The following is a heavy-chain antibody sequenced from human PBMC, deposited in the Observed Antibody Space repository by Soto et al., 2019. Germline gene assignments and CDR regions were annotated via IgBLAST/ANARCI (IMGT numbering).Heavy chain of an antibody. Sequence: PSETLSLTCTFSVCSVISGIYYLSWIRQPPGKGLEWIGFIYYTGTTNYNPSLKSRVTISVDTSKNQFSLNLLSLTSADTAVYYCARERNGDTTFFEYWGKGDMVNVSS. CDR3: ARERNGDTTFFEY. V-gene: IGHV4-61*01. CDR1: VCSVISGIYY. CDR2: IYYTGTT. J-gene: IGHJ4*02. D-gene: IGHD1-26*01.